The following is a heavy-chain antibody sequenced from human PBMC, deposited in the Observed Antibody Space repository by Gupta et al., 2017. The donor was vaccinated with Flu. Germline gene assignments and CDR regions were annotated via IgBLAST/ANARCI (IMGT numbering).Heavy chain of an antibody. CDR3: SEGDSGSSHDYYYYGMDV. V-gene: IGHV1-69*01. CDR2: IIPIFGTA. J-gene: IGHJ6*02. CDR1: GGTFSSYA. Sequence: GGTFSSYAISWVRQAPGQGLEWMGGIIPIFGTANYAQKFQGRVTITADESTSTAYMELSSLRSEDTAVYYCSEGDSGSSHDYYYYGMDVWGQG. D-gene: IGHD1-26*01.